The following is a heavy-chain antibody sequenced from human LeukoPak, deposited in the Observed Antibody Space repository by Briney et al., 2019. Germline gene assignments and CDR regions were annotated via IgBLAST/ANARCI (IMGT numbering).Heavy chain of an antibody. CDR3: ARRGGYSSGWYGRFDY. CDR2: INHSGST. V-gene: IGHV4-34*01. CDR1: GGSISSYY. Sequence: SETLSLTCTVSGGSISSYYWSWIRQPAGKGLEWIGEINHSGSTNYNPSLKSRVTLSVDTSKNQFSLKLSSVTAADTAVYYCARRGGYSSGWYGRFDYWGQGTLVTVSS. J-gene: IGHJ4*02. D-gene: IGHD6-19*01.